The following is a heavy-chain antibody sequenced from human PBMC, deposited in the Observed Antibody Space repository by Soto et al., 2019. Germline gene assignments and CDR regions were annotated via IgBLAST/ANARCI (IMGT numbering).Heavy chain of an antibody. CDR1: GGSIRSGGYS. D-gene: IGHD3-22*01. CDR2: IYHSGST. V-gene: IGHV4-30-2*01. CDR3: ARAENYYDSSGYHADWFDP. J-gene: IGHJ5*02. Sequence: SETLSLTCAVSGGSIRSGGYSWSWIRQPPGKGLEWIGYIYHSGSTYYNPSLKSRVTISVDRSKNQFSLKLSSVTAADTAVYYCARAENYYDSSGYHADWFDPWGQGTLVTVSS.